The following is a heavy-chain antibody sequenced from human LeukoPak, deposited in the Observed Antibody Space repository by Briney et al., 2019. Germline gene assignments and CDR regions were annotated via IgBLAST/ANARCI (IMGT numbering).Heavy chain of an antibody. V-gene: IGHV4-34*01. CDR3: ARGHYYYDSSGYYDY. J-gene: IGHJ4*02. D-gene: IGHD3-22*01. CDR1: GGSFSGYY. Sequence: PSETLSLTCAVYGGSFSGYYWSWIRQPPGKGLEWIGEINHSGSTNYNPSLKSRVTISVDTSKNQFSLKLSSVTAADTAVYYCARGHYYYDSSGYYDYWGQGTLVTVSS. CDR2: INHSGST.